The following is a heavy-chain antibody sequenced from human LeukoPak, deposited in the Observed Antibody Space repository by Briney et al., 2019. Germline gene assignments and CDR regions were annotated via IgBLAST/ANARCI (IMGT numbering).Heavy chain of an antibody. D-gene: IGHD2-2*01. CDR2: IKHDGREK. Sequence: GGSLRLSCVASGFTFETYWMSWVRQTPGKGLEWLANIKHDGREKYYVDSVKGRFTISRDNAKASVYLHMNSLRVEDTAIYYCARVRFPADCWGQGTLVTVSS. V-gene: IGHV3-7*01. J-gene: IGHJ4*02. CDR3: ARVRFPADC. CDR1: GFTFETYW.